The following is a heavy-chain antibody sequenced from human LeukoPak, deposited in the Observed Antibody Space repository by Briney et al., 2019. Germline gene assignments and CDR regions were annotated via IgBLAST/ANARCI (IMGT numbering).Heavy chain of an antibody. CDR1: GFIFSGYG. J-gene: IGHJ4*02. Sequence: GGSLRLSCVASGFIFSGYGMHWVRQAPGRRLEWVAVVWASGNDKNYADSVNGRFTISRDNSKNTVYLQMSSLRPEDTGIYYCANQHYWGQGTPVTVSS. D-gene: IGHD2-2*01. V-gene: IGHV3-33*08. CDR3: ANQHY. CDR2: VWASGNDK.